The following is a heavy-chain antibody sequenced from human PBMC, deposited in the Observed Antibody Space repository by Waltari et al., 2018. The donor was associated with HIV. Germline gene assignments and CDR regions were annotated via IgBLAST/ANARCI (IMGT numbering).Heavy chain of an antibody. D-gene: IGHD3-22*01. V-gene: IGHV1-2*02. CDR1: GYSFTGYF. J-gene: IGHJ4*02. CDR2: SKPHSGGT. Sequence: QVQLVQSGAEVQKPGASVKVSCKASGYSFTGYFIHWVRQAPGQGLEWMGWSKPHSGGTNYAQKFQGRVTMASDTSISTVYMELSRLRSDDTAVYYCVRDYYDSSGYYPAFDYWGQGTLVTVSS. CDR3: VRDYYDSSGYYPAFDY.